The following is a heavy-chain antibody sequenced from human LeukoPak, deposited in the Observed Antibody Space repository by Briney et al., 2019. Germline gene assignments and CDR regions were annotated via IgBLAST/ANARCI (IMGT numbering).Heavy chain of an antibody. J-gene: IGHJ6*02. CDR1: GFTFSSYW. CDR2: INSDGSST. Sequence: GGSLRLSCATSGFTFSSYWMHWVRQAPGKGLVWVSRINSDGSSTSYADSVKGRFTISRDNAKNTLYLQMNSLRAEDTAVYYCAREYSSSWTYYYYGMDVWAKGPRSPSP. CDR3: AREYSSSWTYYYYGMDV. D-gene: IGHD6-13*01. V-gene: IGHV3-74*01.